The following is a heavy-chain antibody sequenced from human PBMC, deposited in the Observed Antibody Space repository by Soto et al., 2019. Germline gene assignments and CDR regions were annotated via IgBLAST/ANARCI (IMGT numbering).Heavy chain of an antibody. CDR2: ISGYNGNT. Sequence: ASVKVSCKASGYTFTSYGITWVRQAPGQGLEWVGWISGYNGNTNYAQKLQGRVTMTTDTSTSTAYMELRSLRSDDTAMYYCAKTERFYDISQGWFAPWGQGTLVTVSS. CDR1: GYTFTSYG. V-gene: IGHV1-18*01. D-gene: IGHD3-9*01. J-gene: IGHJ5*02. CDR3: AKTERFYDISQGWFAP.